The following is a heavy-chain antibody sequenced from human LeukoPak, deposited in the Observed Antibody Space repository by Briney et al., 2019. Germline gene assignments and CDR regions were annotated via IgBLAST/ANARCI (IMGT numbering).Heavy chain of an antibody. CDR2: ISYDGSNK. Sequence: GGSLRLSCAASGLTFSSYGMHWVRQAPGKGLEWVAVISYDGSNKYYADSVKGRFTISRDNSKNTLYLQTNSLRAEDTAVYYCANFYGSGSFNYYYYGMDVWGQGTTVTVSS. V-gene: IGHV3-30*18. CDR1: GLTFSSYG. D-gene: IGHD3-10*01. CDR3: ANFYGSGSFNYYYYGMDV. J-gene: IGHJ6*02.